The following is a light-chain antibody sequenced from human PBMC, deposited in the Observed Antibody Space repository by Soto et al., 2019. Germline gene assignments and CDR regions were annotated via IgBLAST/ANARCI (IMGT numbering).Light chain of an antibody. CDR2: GAS. J-gene: IGKJ1*01. CDR1: QSVRSN. V-gene: IGKV3-15*01. CDR3: QQYDYWPRT. Sequence: EIVQAMTPTTPSLSPRGRAQLSCRASQSVRSNLAWYQQKPGQAPRLLMYGASNRATGIPARFSGSGSGTEFTLTISSLQSEDFAVYYCQQYDYWPRTFGQGTKVDI.